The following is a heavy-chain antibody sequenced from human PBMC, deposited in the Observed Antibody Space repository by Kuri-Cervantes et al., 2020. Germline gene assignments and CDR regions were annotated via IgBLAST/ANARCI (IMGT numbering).Heavy chain of an antibody. J-gene: IGHJ2*01. Sequence: GESLKISCAASGFTVSSNYMSWVRQAPGKGLEWVSVIYSGGSTYYADSVKGRFTISRDNSKNTLYLQMNSLRAEDTAVYYCARDIRARAEWYFDLWGRGTLVTVPQ. V-gene: IGHV3-53*01. CDR2: IYSGGST. CDR3: ARDIRARAEWYFDL. CDR1: GFTVSSNY.